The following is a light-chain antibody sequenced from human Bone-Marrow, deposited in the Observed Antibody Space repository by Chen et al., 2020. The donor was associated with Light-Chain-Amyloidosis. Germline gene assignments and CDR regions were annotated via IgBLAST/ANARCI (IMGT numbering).Light chain of an antibody. CDR2: AAS. J-gene: IGKJ1*01. CDR1: QSIGTN. CDR3: PQYYHCAWT. Sequence: DIQMTQSPSSLSASAGERGIITCRESQSIGTNVNWYQARPGDRSTLLVDAASSLQGGVPSRFRGSGAGTEISRIIHEVLREDVGTYYWPQYYHCAWTYGQGSNV. V-gene: IGKV1-39*01.